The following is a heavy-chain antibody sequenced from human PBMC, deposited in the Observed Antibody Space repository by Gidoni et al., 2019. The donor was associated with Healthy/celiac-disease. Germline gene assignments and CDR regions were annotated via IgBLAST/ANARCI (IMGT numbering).Heavy chain of an antibody. CDR2: IYYSGST. CDR3: ARLIAAAGTKTFDY. CDR1: GGSISSYY. V-gene: IGHV4-59*01. D-gene: IGHD6-13*01. J-gene: IGHJ4*02. Sequence: QVQLQESGPGLVKPSETLSLTCPVSGGSISSYYWSWIRQPPGKGLEWIGYIYYSGSTNYNPSLKSRVTISVDTSKNQFSLKLSSVTAADTAVYYCARLIAAAGTKTFDYWGQGTLVTVSS.